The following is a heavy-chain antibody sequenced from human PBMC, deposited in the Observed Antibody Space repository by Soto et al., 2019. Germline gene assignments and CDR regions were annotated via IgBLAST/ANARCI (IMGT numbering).Heavy chain of an antibody. CDR2: FYNSGNT. J-gene: IGHJ5*02. CDR3: ARRSTYYYASSDSWFDP. CDR1: GDSISNDY. Sequence: SETLSLTCTVSGDSISNDYWTWIRQPPGKGLEWIGCFYNSGNTNYNPSLKSRVTISVDTSNNQFSLRVNSVTAADTAVYYCARRSTYYYASSDSWFDPWGQGTLVTVS. D-gene: IGHD3-22*01. V-gene: IGHV4-59*08.